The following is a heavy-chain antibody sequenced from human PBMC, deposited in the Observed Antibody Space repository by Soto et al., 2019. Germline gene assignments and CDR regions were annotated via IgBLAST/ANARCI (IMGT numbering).Heavy chain of an antibody. CDR2: LKPIFVTA. V-gene: IGHV1-69*12. J-gene: IGHJ4*02. D-gene: IGHD6-19*01. CDR1: GGTFSSYA. CDR3: ARGSSCWFDY. Sequence: QVQLVQSGAEVKKPGSSVKVSCKASGGTFSSYAISWVREAPGQGLEWMGGLKPIFVTANYAQKFQGSVTITADESTSAAYMELSSLRSEDTAVYYCARGSSCWFDYWGQGTLVNVSS.